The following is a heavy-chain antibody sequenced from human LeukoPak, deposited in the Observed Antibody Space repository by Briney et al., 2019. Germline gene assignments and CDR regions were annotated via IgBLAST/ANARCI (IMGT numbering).Heavy chain of an antibody. D-gene: IGHD1-26*01. V-gene: IGHV1-69*13. CDR3: ARLKLGSVGKPNYYYDYMDV. CDR2: SIPIFGTA. J-gene: IGHJ6*03. CDR1: GGTFTSYA. Sequence: GASVKVSCXASGGTFTSYAISWVRQAPAQGLEWMGGSIPIFGTANYAQKFQGRVTITADESTSTAYMELSSLRSEDTAVYYCARLKLGSVGKPNYYYDYMDVWGKGTTVTVSS.